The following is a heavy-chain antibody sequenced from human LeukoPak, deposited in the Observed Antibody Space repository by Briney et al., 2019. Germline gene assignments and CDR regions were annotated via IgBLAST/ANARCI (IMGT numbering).Heavy chain of an antibody. CDR2: IYHSGNT. V-gene: IGHV4-38-2*02. CDR3: ARVEYSSSSSFDY. Sequence: SETLSLTCIVSNYSISSGYYWGWIQQPPGKGLEWIGSIYHSGNTYYNPSLKSRVTISVDTSNNQFSLRLSSVTAADTAVYYCARVEYSSSSSFDYWGQGTLVNVSS. D-gene: IGHD6-6*01. J-gene: IGHJ4*02. CDR1: NYSISSGYY.